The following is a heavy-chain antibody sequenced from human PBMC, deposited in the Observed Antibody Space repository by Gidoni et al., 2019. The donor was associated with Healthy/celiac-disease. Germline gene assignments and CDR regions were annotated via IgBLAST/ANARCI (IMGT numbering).Heavy chain of an antibody. CDR2: IYYSGST. CDR1: CASIRSSSYY. Sequence: QLQLQESCPGLVKTSEPLSLTCTVSCASIRSSSYYRGWIRQPPGKGLEWIGSIYYSGSTYYNPSLKSRVTISVDTSKNQFSLKLSSVTAADTAVYYCARHGDYGDYPNYYYYGMDVWGQGTTVTVSS. J-gene: IGHJ6*02. CDR3: ARHGDYGDYPNYYYYGMDV. V-gene: IGHV4-39*01. D-gene: IGHD4-17*01.